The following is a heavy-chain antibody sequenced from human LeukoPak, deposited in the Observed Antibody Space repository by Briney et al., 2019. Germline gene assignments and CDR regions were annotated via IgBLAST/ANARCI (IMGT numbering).Heavy chain of an antibody. D-gene: IGHD6-13*01. Sequence: TGYAQKFQGRVTITRNTSITTAYMELSSLRSEDTAVYYCARALRGIATAGSQYYYYMDVWGKGTTITVSS. J-gene: IGHJ6*03. CDR2: T. CDR3: ARALRGIATAGSQYYYYMDV. V-gene: IGHV1-8*03.